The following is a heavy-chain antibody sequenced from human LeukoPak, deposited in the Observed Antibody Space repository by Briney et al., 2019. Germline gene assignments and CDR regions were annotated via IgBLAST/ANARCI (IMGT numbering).Heavy chain of an antibody. J-gene: IGHJ6*02. V-gene: IGHV3-15*07. CDR2: IIRKKNGGAL. Sequence: GRSLTLSRAASGFNFAYAWLNWVRQAPGKCLEWVVRIIRKKNGGALDYAASVKGRFTISRDDSKNTLYLEMTGLKTVDTAVYFCTTLRLDYGGDSDYYYGMDVWGQGTTVTVSS. CDR1: GFNFAYAW. CDR3: TTLRLDYGGDSDYYYGMDV. D-gene: IGHD4-23*01.